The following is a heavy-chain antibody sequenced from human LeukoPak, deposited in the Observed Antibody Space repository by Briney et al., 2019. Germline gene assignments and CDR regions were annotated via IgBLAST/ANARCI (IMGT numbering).Heavy chain of an antibody. CDR3: STSDTAMVNYFDY. CDR2: IKSKSVGGTT. D-gene: IGHD5-18*01. Sequence: GGSLRLSCAASGFTFSNAWMNWVRQAPGKGLEWVGRIKSKSVGGTTDYAAPVKGRFTISRDDSKNTLYLQMNSLKTEDTAVYYCSTSDTAMVNYFDYWGQGTLVTVSS. CDR1: GFTFSNAW. V-gene: IGHV3-15*01. J-gene: IGHJ4*02.